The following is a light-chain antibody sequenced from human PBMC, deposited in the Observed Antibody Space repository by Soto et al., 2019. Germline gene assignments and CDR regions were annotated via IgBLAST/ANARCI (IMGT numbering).Light chain of an antibody. CDR2: SGS. V-gene: IGKV1-27*01. CDR3: QKYNGPPFT. J-gene: IGKJ4*01. CDR1: QGLDNY. Sequence: DMQMTQSPSSLSASVGDRVTITCRASQGLDNYLAWYQHKPGKAPKLLIYSGSTLQSGVPSRFSGRGFGTEFTLTINGLQPEDVATYYCQKYNGPPFTLGGGTRVEIK.